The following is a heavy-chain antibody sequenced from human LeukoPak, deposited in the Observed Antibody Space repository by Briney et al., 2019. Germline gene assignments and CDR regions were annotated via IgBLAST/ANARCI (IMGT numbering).Heavy chain of an antibody. CDR3: ARGYQLPYNWFDP. J-gene: IGHJ5*02. CDR2: IYYSGST. CDR1: GGSMSSGDYY. V-gene: IGHV4-31*03. D-gene: IGHD2-2*01. Sequence: SETLSLTCTVSGGSMSSGDYYWSWIRRHPGKGLEWIGYIYYSGSTYYNPSLKSRVTISVDTSKNQFSLKLRSVTAADTAVYYCARGYQLPYNWFDPWGQGTLVTVSS.